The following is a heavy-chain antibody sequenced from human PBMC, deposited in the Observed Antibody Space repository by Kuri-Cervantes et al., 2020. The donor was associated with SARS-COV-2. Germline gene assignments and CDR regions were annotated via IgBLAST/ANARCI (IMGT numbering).Heavy chain of an antibody. V-gene: IGHV3-21*01. CDR2: ISSGSYIT. CDR1: GSTFSSYA. D-gene: IGHD6-6*01. CDR3: ARGSSSTYFDY. J-gene: IGHJ4*02. Sequence: GGSLRLSCAASGSTFSSYAMSWVREAPGKGLEWVAAISSGSYITHYADSVKGRFTISRDNAKNSLYLQMNSLRAEDTAVYYCARGSSSTYFDYWGQGTLVTVSS.